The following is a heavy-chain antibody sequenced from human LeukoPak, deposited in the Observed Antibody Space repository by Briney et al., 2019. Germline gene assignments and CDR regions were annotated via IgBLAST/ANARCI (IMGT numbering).Heavy chain of an antibody. CDR2: INHSGST. D-gene: IGHD3-10*01. CDR1: GGSFSGYY. J-gene: IGHJ3*02. CDR3: ARGPYITMVRGAAFDI. Sequence: SETLSLTCAVYGGSFSGYYWSWIRQPPGKGLEWIGEINHSGSTNYNPSLKGRVTISVDTSKNQFSLKLSSVTAADTAVYYCARGPYITMVRGAAFDIWGQGTMVTVSS. V-gene: IGHV4-34*01.